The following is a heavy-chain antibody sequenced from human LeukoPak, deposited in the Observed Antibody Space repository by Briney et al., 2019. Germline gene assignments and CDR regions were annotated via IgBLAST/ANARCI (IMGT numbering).Heavy chain of an antibody. CDR2: IIPVLGIA. Sequence: ASVKVSCKASGGTFSSYAISWVRQAPGQGLEWMGRIIPVLGIANYAQKFQGRVTITADKSTSTAYMELSSLRSEDTAVYYCARDRIQLWLGDYWGQGTLVTVSS. CDR1: GGTFSSYA. CDR3: ARDRIQLWLGDY. J-gene: IGHJ4*02. V-gene: IGHV1-69*04. D-gene: IGHD5-18*01.